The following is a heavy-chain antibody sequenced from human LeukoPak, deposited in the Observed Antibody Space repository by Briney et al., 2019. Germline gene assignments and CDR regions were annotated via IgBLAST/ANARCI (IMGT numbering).Heavy chain of an antibody. CDR3: ATASQLSSYNWFDP. CDR2: IDHTRNT. Sequence: SETLSLTCAVYGASFSNSYWSWIRQPPGKGLEWIGEIDHTRNTKYNPSLKGRVTISLDTSKNQFSLDLTSVTATDTAVYYCATASQLSSYNWFDPWGQGTLVTVSS. V-gene: IGHV4-34*01. D-gene: IGHD1-1*01. J-gene: IGHJ5*02. CDR1: GASFSNSY.